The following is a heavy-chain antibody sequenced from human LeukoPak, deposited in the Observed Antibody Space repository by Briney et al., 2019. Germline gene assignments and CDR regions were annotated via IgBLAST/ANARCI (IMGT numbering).Heavy chain of an antibody. CDR3: ARGESTMVRGVIMNDAFDI. CDR2: ISSSGSTI. V-gene: IGHV3-11*01. Sequence: GGSLRLSCAASGFTFSDYYMSWIRQAPGKGLEWVSYISSSGSTIYYADSVKGRFTISRDNAKNSLYLQMNSLRAEDTAVYYCARGESTMVRGVIMNDAFDIWGQGTMVTVSS. CDR1: GFTFSDYY. J-gene: IGHJ3*02. D-gene: IGHD3-10*01.